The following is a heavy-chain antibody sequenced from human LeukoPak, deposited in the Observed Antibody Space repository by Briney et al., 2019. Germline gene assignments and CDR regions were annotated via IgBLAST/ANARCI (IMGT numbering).Heavy chain of an antibody. Sequence: SETLSLTCAVYGGSFSGYYWSWIRQPPGKGLEWIGEINHSGSTNYNPSLKSRVTISVDTSKNQFSLKLSSVTAADTAVYYCARANYYYYYGMDVWGQGTTVTVSS. CDR1: GGSFSGYY. CDR2: INHSGST. V-gene: IGHV4-34*01. J-gene: IGHJ6*02. CDR3: ARANYYYYYGMDV.